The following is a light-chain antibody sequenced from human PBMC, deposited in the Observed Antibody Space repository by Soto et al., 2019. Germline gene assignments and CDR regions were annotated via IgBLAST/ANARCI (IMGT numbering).Light chain of an antibody. Sequence: EIVLTQSLGTLSLSPGERATLSCRASQSVKRSSLAWYQQKPGQAPRLLIYCTSSRATGIPDSFSGSGSGTDFTLTISRLEPEDFAVYYFQQYENSPYTFGRGAKLEIK. CDR1: QSVKRSS. J-gene: IGKJ2*01. CDR3: QQYENSPYT. CDR2: CTS. V-gene: IGKV3-20*01.